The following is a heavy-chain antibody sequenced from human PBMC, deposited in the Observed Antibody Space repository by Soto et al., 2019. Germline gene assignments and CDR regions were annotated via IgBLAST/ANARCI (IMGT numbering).Heavy chain of an antibody. CDR3: ARGFLADYDFWSGALMEGLYDY. D-gene: IGHD3-3*01. J-gene: IGHJ4*02. CDR1: GYTFTSYG. Sequence: GASVKVSCKASGYTFTSYGISWVRQAPGQGLEWMGWISAYNGNTNYAQKLQGRVTMTTDTSTSTAYMELRSLRSDDTAVYYCARGFLADYDFWSGALMEGLYDYWGQGTLLTVSS. V-gene: IGHV1-18*01. CDR2: ISAYNGNT.